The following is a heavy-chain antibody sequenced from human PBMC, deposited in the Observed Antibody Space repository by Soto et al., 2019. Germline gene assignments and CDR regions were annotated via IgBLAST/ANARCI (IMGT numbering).Heavy chain of an antibody. J-gene: IGHJ6*02. V-gene: IGHV3-30*18. CDR1: GFTFSSYG. Sequence: PGGSLRLSCAASGFTFSSYGMHWVRQAPGKGLEWVAVISYDGSNKYYADSVKGRFTISRDNSKNTLYLQMNSLRAEDTAVYYCAKGTRSWGSSGYYGESQLMDVWGQGTTVTVSS. CDR2: ISYDGSNK. CDR3: AKGTRSWGSSGYYGESQLMDV. D-gene: IGHD3-22*01.